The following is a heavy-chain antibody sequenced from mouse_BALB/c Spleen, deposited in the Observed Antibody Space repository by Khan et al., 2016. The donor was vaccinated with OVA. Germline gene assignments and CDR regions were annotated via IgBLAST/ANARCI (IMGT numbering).Heavy chain of an antibody. J-gene: IGHJ3*01. CDR1: GDSITSGY. Sequence: MQLEESGPSLVKPSQTLSLTCSVTGDSITSGYWNWIRKFPGNKLEYMGYISYSGNSYYNPSIKSRISVTRDTSKTQYYLQLNSVTTEDTATYYCACELRGFAYWGQGTLVTVSA. CDR3: ACELRGFAY. D-gene: IGHD1-1*01. CDR2: ISYSGNS. V-gene: IGHV3-8*02.